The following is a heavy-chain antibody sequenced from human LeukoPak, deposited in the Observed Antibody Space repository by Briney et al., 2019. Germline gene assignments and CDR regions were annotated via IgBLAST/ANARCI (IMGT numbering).Heavy chain of an antibody. CDR1: GYTFTGYY. J-gene: IGHJ4*02. CDR3: ATDIHCSSTSCNAY. Sequence: ASVNVSCKASGYTFTGYYMHWVRQAPGQGLEWMGWINPNSGGTNYAQKFQGRVTMTRDTSISTAYMELSRLRSDNTAVYYCATDIHCSSTSCNAYWGQGTLVTVSS. V-gene: IGHV1-2*02. D-gene: IGHD2-2*01. CDR2: INPNSGGT.